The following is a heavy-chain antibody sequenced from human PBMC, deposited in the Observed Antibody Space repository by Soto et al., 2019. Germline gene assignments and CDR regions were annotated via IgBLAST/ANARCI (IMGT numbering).Heavy chain of an antibody. Sequence: QVQLQESGPGLVKPSETLSLTCAVSGDSISSYYCMWIRQPPGKGLESIGHMYYGRSANYNPSLKSRVTLSVDTSTNQCSLTLSSMTAADTAVYYCALRSMAVVPEYWGQGTLVTVSS. V-gene: IGHV4-59*01. D-gene: IGHD3-22*01. CDR1: GDSISSYY. CDR3: ALRSMAVVPEY. J-gene: IGHJ4*02. CDR2: MYYGRSA.